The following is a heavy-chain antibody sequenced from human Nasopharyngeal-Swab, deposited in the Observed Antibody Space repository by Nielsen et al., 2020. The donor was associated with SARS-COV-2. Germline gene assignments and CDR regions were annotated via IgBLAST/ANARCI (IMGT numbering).Heavy chain of an antibody. CDR3: SRELRRVVPAAVGFRYYYYYYMDV. CDR2: ISSSSSTI. V-gene: IGHV3-48*02. D-gene: IGHD2-2*01. Sequence: GESLKISCAASGFTFSSYSMNWVRQAPGKGLEWVSYISSSSSTIYYADSVKGRFTISRDNAKNSLYLQMNSLRDEDTAVYYCSRELRRVVPAAVGFRYYYYYYMDVWGKGTTVTVSS. CDR1: GFTFSSYS. J-gene: IGHJ6*03.